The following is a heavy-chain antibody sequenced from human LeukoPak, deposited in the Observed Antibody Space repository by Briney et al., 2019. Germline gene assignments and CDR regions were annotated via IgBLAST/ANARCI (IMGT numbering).Heavy chain of an antibody. D-gene: IGHD6-13*01. J-gene: IGHJ5*02. CDR2: INPSGGST. CDR3: ARSIYSSPRGGFDP. V-gene: IGHV1-46*01. CDR1: GYTFTGYY. Sequence: ASVKVSCKASGYTFTGYYIHWVRQAPGQGLEWMGIINPSGGSTSYAQKFQGRVTMTRDMSTSTVYMALSSLRSEDTAVYYCARSIYSSPRGGFDPWGQGTLVTVSS.